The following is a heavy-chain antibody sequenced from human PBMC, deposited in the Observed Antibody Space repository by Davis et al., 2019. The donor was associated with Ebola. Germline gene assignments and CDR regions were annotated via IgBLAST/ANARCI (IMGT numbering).Heavy chain of an antibody. CDR1: GGSISSDEYY. CDR3: ARLTVVVEPAAIVWFGP. J-gene: IGHJ5*02. D-gene: IGHD2-2*02. V-gene: IGHV4-30-4*01. CDR2: IYYSGST. Sequence: MPSETLSLTCTVSGGSISSDEYYWSWIRQPPGKGLEWIAYIYYSGSTYYNPSLKSRVTTSVDTSKNQLSLKLKSVTAADTAVYYCARLTVVVEPAAIVWFGPWGQGTLVTVSS.